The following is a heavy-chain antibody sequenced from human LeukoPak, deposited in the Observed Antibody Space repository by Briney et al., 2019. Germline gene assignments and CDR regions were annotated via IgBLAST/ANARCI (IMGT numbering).Heavy chain of an antibody. CDR1: GYTFTGYY. CDR2: INPNSGGT. J-gene: IGHJ4*02. Sequence: ASVKVSCKASGYTFTGYYMHWVRQAPGQGLEWMGWINPNSGGTNYAQKFQGRVTMTRDTSISTAYMELSRLRSDDTAVYYCARDAVAGTSSYYFDYWGQGTLVTVSS. D-gene: IGHD6-19*01. V-gene: IGHV1-2*02. CDR3: ARDAVAGTSSYYFDY.